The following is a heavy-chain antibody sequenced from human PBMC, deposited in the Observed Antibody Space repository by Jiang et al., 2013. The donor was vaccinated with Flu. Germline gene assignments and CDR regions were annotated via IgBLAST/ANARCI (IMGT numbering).Heavy chain of an antibody. D-gene: IGHD4-11*01. CDR3: ARAVYSNYVYFDY. Sequence: GLVKPSETLSLTCAVSGYSISSGYYWGWIRQPPGKGLEWIGSIYHSGSTYYNPSLKSRVTISVDTSKNQFSLKLSSVTAADTAVYYCARAVYSNYVYFDYWGQGTLVTVSS. J-gene: IGHJ4*02. V-gene: IGHV4-38-2*01. CDR1: GYSISSGYY. CDR2: IYHSGST.